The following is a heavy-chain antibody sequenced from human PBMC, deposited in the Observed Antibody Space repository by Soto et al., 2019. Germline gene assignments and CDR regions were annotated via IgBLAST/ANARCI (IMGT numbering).Heavy chain of an antibody. J-gene: IGHJ4*02. Sequence: GASVKVSCKASGGTFSSYAISWVRQAPGQGLEWMGGIIPIFGTANYAQKFQGRVTITADESTSTAYMELSSLRSEDTAVYYCADGAPGTHYDSSGYYKYWGQGTLVTVSS. CDR3: ADGAPGTHYDSSGYYKY. V-gene: IGHV1-69*13. CDR2: IIPIFGTA. CDR1: GGTFSSYA. D-gene: IGHD3-22*01.